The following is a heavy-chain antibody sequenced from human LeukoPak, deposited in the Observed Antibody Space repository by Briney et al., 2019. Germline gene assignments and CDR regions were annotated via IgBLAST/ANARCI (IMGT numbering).Heavy chain of an antibody. V-gene: IGHV1-46*01. D-gene: IGHD1-26*01. CDR1: GYTFTSYW. J-gene: IGHJ2*01. CDR3: ARAWDQDFDL. CDR2: INPSGGST. Sequence: ASVKVSCKASGYTFTSYWMHWVRHTPGQGLERMGMINPSGGSTRYAQSFQGRDAMTRDTSSSTVYMELSSLTSEDTAVYYCARAWDQDFDLWGRGTLVTVSS.